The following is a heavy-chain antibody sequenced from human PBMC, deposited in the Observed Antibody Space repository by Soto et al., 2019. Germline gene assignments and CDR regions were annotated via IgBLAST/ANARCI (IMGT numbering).Heavy chain of an antibody. CDR3: AHRSRYYDSSGYYYLDY. Sequence: QITLKESGPTLVKPTQTLTLTCTFAGFSLSTSGVGAGWIRQPPGKALELLALIYWDDDKRYSPSLKSRLTITKDTSKKQVVLTMTNIEPVDTATYYCAHRSRYYDSSGYYYLDYWGQGTLVTVSS. V-gene: IGHV2-5*02. CDR1: GFSLSTSGVG. CDR2: IYWDDDK. J-gene: IGHJ4*02. D-gene: IGHD3-22*01.